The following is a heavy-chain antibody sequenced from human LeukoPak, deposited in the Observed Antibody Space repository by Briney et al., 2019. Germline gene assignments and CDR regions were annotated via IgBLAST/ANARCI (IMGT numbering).Heavy chain of an antibody. CDR2: ISGGGGST. CDR1: GFTFSSYD. V-gene: IGHV3-23*01. J-gene: IGHJ4*02. CDR3: AKQENGDFGY. Sequence: GGSLRLSCAGYGFTFSSYDMSWVRQAPGKGLEWVSVISGGGGSTYYADSVKGRFTISRDNAKNSLYLQMNSLRAEDTAVYYCAKQENGDFGYWGQGTLVTVSS. D-gene: IGHD2-8*01.